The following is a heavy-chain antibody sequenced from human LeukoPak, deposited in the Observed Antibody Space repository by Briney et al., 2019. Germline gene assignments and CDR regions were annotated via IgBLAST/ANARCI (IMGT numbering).Heavy chain of an antibody. CDR2: ISVSSGST. CDR1: GFTFSSYA. J-gene: IGHJ4*02. Sequence: GGSLRLSCAASGFTFSSYAMSWVRQAPGKGLEWVSGISVSSGSTYYADSMKGRFTISRDNSKNTLYLQMNSLRAEDTAVYYCARTSMVRGVPYYFDYWGQGTLVTVSS. V-gene: IGHV3-23*01. CDR3: ARTSMVRGVPYYFDY. D-gene: IGHD3-10*01.